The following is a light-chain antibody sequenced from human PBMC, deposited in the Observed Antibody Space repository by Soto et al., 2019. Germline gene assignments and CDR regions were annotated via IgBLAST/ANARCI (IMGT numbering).Light chain of an antibody. CDR2: GAS. CDR1: QSVDSST. CDR3: QHFDDSLT. Sequence: EVVLTQSLGTLSLSPGERATLSCRASQSVDSSTLAWYQQKPGQAPRLLISGASKRATGTPDRFSGSGSGTAFTLTISRLEPEDFAVYYCQHFDDSLTFGGGTKVEIK. J-gene: IGKJ4*01. V-gene: IGKV3-20*01.